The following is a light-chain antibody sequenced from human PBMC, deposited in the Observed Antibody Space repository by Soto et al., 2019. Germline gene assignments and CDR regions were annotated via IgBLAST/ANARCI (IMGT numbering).Light chain of an antibody. CDR2: EVT. CDR1: SSDVGGYNY. CDR3: SSYAGSNNSV. V-gene: IGLV2-8*01. J-gene: IGLJ2*01. Sequence: QSALTQPPSASGSPGQSVTISCTGTSSDVGGYNYVSWYQQHPGEAPKLMIYEVTKRPSGVPDRFSGSKSGNTASLTVSGLQPEDEADYYCSSYAGSNNSVFGGGTKVTVL.